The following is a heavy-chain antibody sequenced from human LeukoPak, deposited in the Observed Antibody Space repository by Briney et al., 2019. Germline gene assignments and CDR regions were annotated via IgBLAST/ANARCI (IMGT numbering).Heavy chain of an antibody. D-gene: IGHD3-16*01. V-gene: IGHV4-59*08. CDR1: GGSLTNYY. CDR2: IYYSGST. CDR3: ARQGGGRSSFSR. Sequence: SETLSLTCTVSGGSLTNYYWSWIRQPPGKGLEWIGYIYYSGSTNYNPSLKSRVTISVDTSKNQFSLKLSSVTAADTAVYYCARQGGGRSSFSRWGQGTLVTVSS. J-gene: IGHJ4*02.